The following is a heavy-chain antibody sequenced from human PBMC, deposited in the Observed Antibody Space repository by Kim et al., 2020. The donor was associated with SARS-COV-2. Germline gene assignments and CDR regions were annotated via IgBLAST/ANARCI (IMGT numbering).Heavy chain of an antibody. J-gene: IGHJ6*02. CDR3: TTDLSGMDV. CDR2: GTT. V-gene: IGHV3-15*01. Sequence: GTTDYAAPVKGRFTISRDDSKNTLYLQMNSLKTEDTAVYYCTTDLSGMDVWGQGTTVTVSS.